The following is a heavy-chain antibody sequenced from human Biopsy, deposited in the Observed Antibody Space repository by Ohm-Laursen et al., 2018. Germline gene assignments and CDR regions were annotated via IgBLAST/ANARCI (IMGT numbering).Heavy chain of an antibody. V-gene: IGHV3-33*08. CDR1: GFTFSSYY. CDR3: ARDPRDTALGIFDY. Sequence: SLRLSCAASGFTFSSYYMSWVRLAPGRGLEWVAVIWFDETNKHYADSVKGRFTISRDNSKNMLYLQMNTLRDADTAVYYCARDPRDTALGIFDYWGLGTLVTVSS. CDR2: IWFDETNK. J-gene: IGHJ4*02. D-gene: IGHD2-2*02.